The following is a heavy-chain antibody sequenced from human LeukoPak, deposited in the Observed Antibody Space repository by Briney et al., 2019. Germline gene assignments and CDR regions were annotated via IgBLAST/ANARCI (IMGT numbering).Heavy chain of an antibody. Sequence: PGGSLRLSCVVSGFTFNNYAMSWVRQAPGKGLERVANIKQDGSEKYYVDSVKGRFTISRDNAKNSLYLQMNSLRAEYTAVYYCARSPRDIVVVVAATGRGAFDIWGQGTMVTVSS. CDR2: IKQDGSEK. CDR1: GFTFNNYA. CDR3: ARSPRDIVVVVAATGRGAFDI. V-gene: IGHV3-7*01. D-gene: IGHD2-15*01. J-gene: IGHJ3*02.